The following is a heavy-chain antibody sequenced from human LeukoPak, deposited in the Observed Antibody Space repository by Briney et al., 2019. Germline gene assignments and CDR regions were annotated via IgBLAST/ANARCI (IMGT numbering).Heavy chain of an antibody. J-gene: IGHJ4*02. Sequence: GGSLRLSCAASGFTFSNYAMRWVRQAQGKALEWVSDITSGGGTTYYAGSVKGRFTISRDNSKNTLYMQMNSQRAEDTAVYYCARDPPRAAWVFDYWGQGTLVSVSS. CDR2: ITSGGGTT. V-gene: IGHV3-23*01. CDR3: ARDPPRAAWVFDY. CDR1: GFTFSNYA. D-gene: IGHD6-25*01.